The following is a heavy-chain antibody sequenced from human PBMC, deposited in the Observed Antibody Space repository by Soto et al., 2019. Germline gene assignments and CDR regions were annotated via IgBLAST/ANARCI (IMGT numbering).Heavy chain of an antibody. D-gene: IGHD3-16*01. CDR2: IFYSGST. CDR3: ARHLSVGHFDY. J-gene: IGHJ4*02. Sequence: SETLSLTCTVSGDSISGGSYYWDWIRQPPGKGLQWIGNIFYSGSTLYNPSLKGRVSIDVDTSTNQFSLRLTSGTAADTAVYFCARHLSVGHFDYWGQGVLVTVSS. CDR1: GDSISGGSYY. V-gene: IGHV4-39*01.